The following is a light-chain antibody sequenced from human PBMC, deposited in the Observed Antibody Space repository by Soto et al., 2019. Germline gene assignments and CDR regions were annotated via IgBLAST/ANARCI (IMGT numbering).Light chain of an antibody. Sequence: DIVMTQTPVSSPVTLGQPASISCRSTQSLVDNNGNTYLSWLHQRPGQPPRLLIYKVSIRFPGVPDRFSGSGAGTDFTLQISRVEAEDVGVYYCMQGRQLPYTFGQGTKLEIK. CDR3: MQGRQLPYT. CDR1: QSLVDNNGNTY. J-gene: IGKJ2*01. V-gene: IGKV2-24*01. CDR2: KVS.